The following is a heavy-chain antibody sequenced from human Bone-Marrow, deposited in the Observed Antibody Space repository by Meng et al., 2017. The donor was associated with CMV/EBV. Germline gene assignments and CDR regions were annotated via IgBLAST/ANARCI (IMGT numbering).Heavy chain of an antibody. CDR3: AREDDFWSGFDY. V-gene: IGHV3-7*01. CDR2: IKQDGSEK. Sequence: GESLKISCAASGFTFSSYWMSWVRQAPGKGLEWVANIKQDGSEKYYVDSVKGRFTISRDKAKNSLYLQMNSLRAEDTAVYYCAREDDFWSGFDYWGQGKLVTVSS. J-gene: IGHJ4*02. CDR1: GFTFSSYW. D-gene: IGHD3-3*01.